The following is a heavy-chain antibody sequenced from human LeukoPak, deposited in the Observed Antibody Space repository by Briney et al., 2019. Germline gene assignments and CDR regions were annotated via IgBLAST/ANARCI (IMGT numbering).Heavy chain of an antibody. CDR1: GYTFTDYD. CDR2: INPNSDT. J-gene: IGHJ5*01. Sequence: ASVKVSCKASGYTFTDYDMHWVRQAPGQRLEWMGWINPNSDTNYAQKFQGRVTMTRDTSTSTGYVELTRLTSDDTAVYFCARIRWMDSWGQGTLVTVSS. CDR3: ARIRWMDS. V-gene: IGHV1-2*02.